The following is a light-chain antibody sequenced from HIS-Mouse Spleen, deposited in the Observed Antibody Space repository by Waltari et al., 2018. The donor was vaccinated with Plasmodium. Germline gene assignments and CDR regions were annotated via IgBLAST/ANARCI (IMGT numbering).Light chain of an antibody. CDR1: SGSVSTSYY. CDR3: VLYMGSGIWV. V-gene: IGLV8-61*01. CDR2: STN. J-gene: IGLJ2*01. Sequence: QTVVTQEPSFSVSPGGTVTLNCGLSSGSVSTSYYPSWYQQTPGQAPRPLIYSTNTRSSGVPDRFSGSILGNKAALTITGAQADDESDYYCVLYMGSGIWVFGGGTKLTVL.